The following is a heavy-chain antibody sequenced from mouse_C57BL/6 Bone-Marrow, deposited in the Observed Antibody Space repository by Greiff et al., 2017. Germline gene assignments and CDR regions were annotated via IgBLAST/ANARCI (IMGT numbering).Heavy chain of an antibody. CDR2: IHPNSGST. V-gene: IGHV1-64*01. J-gene: IGHJ2*01. CDR3: ARSKSHSNYDY. CDR1: GYTFTSYW. Sequence: VPLQQPGAELVKPGASVKLSCKASGYTFTSYWMHWVKQRPGHGLEWIGMIHPNSGSTNYNEKFKSKATLTVDKSSSTAYMQLSSLTSEDSAVYYCARSKSHSNYDYWGQGTTLTVAS. D-gene: IGHD2-5*01.